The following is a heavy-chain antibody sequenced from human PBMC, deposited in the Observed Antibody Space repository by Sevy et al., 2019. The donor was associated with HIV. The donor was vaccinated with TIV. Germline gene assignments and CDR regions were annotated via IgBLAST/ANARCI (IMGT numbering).Heavy chain of an antibody. CDR1: GFTFSSYN. Sequence: GGSLRLSCTVSGFTFSSYNMNWVRQAPGKALEWVSSISGSSSYIYYADSVKGRFTISRDNAKNSLYLQMNSLRAEDTAVYYCATVAGIAAAFFDYWGQGTLVTVSS. CDR2: ISGSSSYI. D-gene: IGHD6-13*01. V-gene: IGHV3-21*04. J-gene: IGHJ4*02. CDR3: ATVAGIAAAFFDY.